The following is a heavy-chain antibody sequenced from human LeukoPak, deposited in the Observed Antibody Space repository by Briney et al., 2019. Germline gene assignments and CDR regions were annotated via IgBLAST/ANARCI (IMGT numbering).Heavy chain of an antibody. CDR1: GYTFTSFY. CDR3: ARDSMAAAGPEYYFDY. V-gene: IGHV1-46*01. J-gene: IGHJ4*02. CDR2: INPSGGRT. D-gene: IGHD6-13*01. Sequence: ASVKVSCKASGYTFTSFYMHWVRQAPGQGLEWMGVINPSGGRTTYAQKFQGRVTMSRDTSTSTVYTELSSLRSEDTAVYYCARDSMAAAGPEYYFDYWGQGSLVTVSS.